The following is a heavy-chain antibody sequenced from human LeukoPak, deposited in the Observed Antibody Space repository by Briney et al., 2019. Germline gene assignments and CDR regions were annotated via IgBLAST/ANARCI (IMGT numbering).Heavy chain of an antibody. J-gene: IGHJ3*02. Sequence: SQTLSLTCAVSGGSISSGGYSWSWIRQPPGKGLEWIGYIYHSGSTYYNPSLKSRVTISVDRSKNQFSLKLTSVTAADTAVYYCARDPWFGELAYAFDIWGQGTMVTVSS. CDR1: GGSISSGGYS. CDR2: IYHSGST. CDR3: ARDPWFGELAYAFDI. D-gene: IGHD3-10*01. V-gene: IGHV4-30-2*01.